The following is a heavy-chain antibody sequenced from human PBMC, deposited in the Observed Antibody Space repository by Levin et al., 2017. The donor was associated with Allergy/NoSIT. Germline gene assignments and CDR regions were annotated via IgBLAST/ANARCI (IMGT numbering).Heavy chain of an antibody. Sequence: PSETLSLTCAVSGGSISSSNWWSWVRQPPGKGLEWIGEIYHSGSTNYNPSLKSRVTISVDKSKNQFSLKLSSVTAADTAVYYCARKEGFDWLLRLDYWGQGTLVTVSS. CDR1: GGSISSSNW. V-gene: IGHV4-4*02. CDR2: IYHSGST. CDR3: ARKEGFDWLLRLDY. D-gene: IGHD3-9*01. J-gene: IGHJ4*02.